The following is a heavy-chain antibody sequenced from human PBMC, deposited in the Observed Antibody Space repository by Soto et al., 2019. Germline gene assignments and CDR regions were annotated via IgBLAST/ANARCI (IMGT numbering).Heavy chain of an antibody. CDR1: GGSISSYY. CDR3: ARRRYDSSGYDGSFDY. V-gene: IGHV4-59*08. Sequence: PSETLSLTCTVSGGSISSYYWSWIRQPPGKGLEWIGYIYYSGSTNYNPSLKSRVTISVDTSKNQFSLKLSSVTAADTAVYYCARRRYDSSGYDGSFDYWGQGILVTVSS. J-gene: IGHJ4*02. CDR2: IYYSGST. D-gene: IGHD3-22*01.